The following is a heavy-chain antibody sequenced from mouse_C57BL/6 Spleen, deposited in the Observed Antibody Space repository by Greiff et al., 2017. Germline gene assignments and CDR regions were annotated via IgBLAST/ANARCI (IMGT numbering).Heavy chain of an antibody. V-gene: IGHV14-4*01. Sequence: EVQLQQSGAELVRPGASVKLSCTASGFNIKDDYMHWVKQRPEQGLEWIGWIDPENGDTEYASKFQGKATITADTSSNTAYLQLSSLTSEDTAVYYCTTVTTVVATKDWFADWGQGTLVTVSA. CDR3: TTVTTVVATKDWFAD. CDR2: IDPENGDT. D-gene: IGHD1-1*01. J-gene: IGHJ3*01. CDR1: GFNIKDDY.